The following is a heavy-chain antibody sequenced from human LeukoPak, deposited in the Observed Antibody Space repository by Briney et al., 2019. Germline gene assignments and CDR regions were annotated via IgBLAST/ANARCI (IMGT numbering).Heavy chain of an antibody. CDR2: INPNSGGT. Sequence: ASVKVSCKASGYTFTSYGISWVRQAPGQGPEWMGWINPNSGGTNYAQKFQGRVTMTRDTSISTAYMELSRLRSDDTAVYYCARAREAMIAARREVPDWFDYWGQGTLVTVSS. CDR1: GYTFTSYG. J-gene: IGHJ4*02. CDR3: ARAREAMIAARREVPDWFDY. D-gene: IGHD6-6*01. V-gene: IGHV1-2*02.